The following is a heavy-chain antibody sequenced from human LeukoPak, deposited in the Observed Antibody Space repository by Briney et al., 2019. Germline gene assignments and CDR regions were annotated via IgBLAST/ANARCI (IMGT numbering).Heavy chain of an antibody. Sequence: PGGSLRLSCAASGFTFSSYSMNWVRQAPGKGLEWVSSIRSSSSYIYYADSVKGRFTISRDNAKNSLYLQMNSLRAEDTAAYYCARGRFDYYDSSGYYRPREYYSYYYYMDVWGKGTTVTISS. J-gene: IGHJ6*03. CDR2: IRSSSSYI. D-gene: IGHD3-22*01. V-gene: IGHV3-21*04. CDR3: ARGRFDYYDSSGYYRPREYYSYYYYMDV. CDR1: GFTFSSYS.